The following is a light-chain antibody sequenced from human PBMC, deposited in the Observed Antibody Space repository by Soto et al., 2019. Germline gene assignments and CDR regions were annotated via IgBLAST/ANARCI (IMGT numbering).Light chain of an antibody. CDR2: DAS. CDR1: QDIRKF. CDR3: QHYDNLVT. J-gene: IGKJ3*01. V-gene: IGKV1-33*01. Sequence: DIQMTQSPSSLSASVGDRVTITCQASQDIRKFLNWYQQKPGKAPKLLINDASNLETGVPSRFSGSGSGTDFPFTINSLQPEDTATYYCQHYDNLVTFGPGTTVDIK.